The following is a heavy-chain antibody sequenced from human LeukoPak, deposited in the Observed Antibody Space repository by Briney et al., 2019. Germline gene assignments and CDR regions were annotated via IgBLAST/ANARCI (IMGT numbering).Heavy chain of an antibody. CDR3: AKFLVAGSFDY. Sequence: GGSLILSCAASGFTFSSYAMSWVGQAPGKGLEWVSAISGSGGSTYYADSVKGRFTISRDNSKNTLYLQMNSLRAEDTAVYYCAKFLVAGSFDYWGQGTLVTVSS. D-gene: IGHD6-19*01. J-gene: IGHJ4*02. V-gene: IGHV3-23*01. CDR1: GFTFSSYA. CDR2: ISGSGGST.